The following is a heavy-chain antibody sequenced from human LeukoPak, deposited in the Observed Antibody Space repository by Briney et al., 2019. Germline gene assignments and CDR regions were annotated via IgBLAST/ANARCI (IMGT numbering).Heavy chain of an antibody. CDR3: TKDGAAIAPPEVMAV. Sequence: PGGSLRLSCVASGFTFTSYGMHWVRQAPGKGLEWVAVSWFAGDTKYYADSVKGRFTISRDNTKSSVFLQMNSLRAEDTALYYCTKDGAAIAPPEVMAVWGQGTTVTVSS. J-gene: IGHJ6*02. V-gene: IGHV3-33*03. D-gene: IGHD6-13*01. CDR2: SWFAGDTK. CDR1: GFTFTSYG.